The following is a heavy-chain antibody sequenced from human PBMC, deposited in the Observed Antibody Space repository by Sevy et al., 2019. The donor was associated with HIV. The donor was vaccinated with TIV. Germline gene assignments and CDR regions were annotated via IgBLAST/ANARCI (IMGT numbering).Heavy chain of an antibody. V-gene: IGHV3-7*01. J-gene: IGHJ6*02. D-gene: IGHD1-1*01. CDR3: AREQLSYYYYSMDV. CDR2: IKQDGSEK. CDR1: GFTFSSYW. Sequence: GGSLRLSCVVSGFTFSSYWMSWVRQAPGKGVEWVANIKQDGSEKYSVDSVKGRFTISRDNAKNSLYLQMNSLRAEDTAVYYCAREQLSYYYYSMDVWGQGTTVTVSS.